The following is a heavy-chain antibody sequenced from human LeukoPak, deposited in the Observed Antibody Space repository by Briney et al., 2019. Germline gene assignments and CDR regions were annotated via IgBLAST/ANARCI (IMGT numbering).Heavy chain of an antibody. Sequence: NASETLSLTCTVSGGSISSSSYYWGWIRQPPGKGLEWIGSIYYSGSTYYNPSLKSRVTISVDTSKNQFSLKLSSVTAADTAVYYCARQEVGATGEILFDYWGQGTLVTVSS. D-gene: IGHD1-26*01. CDR3: ARQEVGATGEILFDY. J-gene: IGHJ4*02. CDR1: GGSISSSSYY. CDR2: IYYSGST. V-gene: IGHV4-39*01.